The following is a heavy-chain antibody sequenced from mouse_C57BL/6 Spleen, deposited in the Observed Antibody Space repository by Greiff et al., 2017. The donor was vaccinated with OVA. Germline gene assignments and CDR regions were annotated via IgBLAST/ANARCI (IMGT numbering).Heavy chain of an antibody. J-gene: IGHJ2*01. CDR3: ARPLYDGYPYYFDY. D-gene: IGHD2-3*01. Sequence: VQLKESGGDLVKPGGSLKLSCAASGFTFSSYGMSWVRQTPDKRLEWVATISSGGSYTYYPDSVKGRFTISRDNAKNTLYLQMSSLKSEDTAMYYCARPLYDGYPYYFDYWGQGTTLTVSS. CDR1: GFTFSSYG. CDR2: ISSGGSYT. V-gene: IGHV5-6*01.